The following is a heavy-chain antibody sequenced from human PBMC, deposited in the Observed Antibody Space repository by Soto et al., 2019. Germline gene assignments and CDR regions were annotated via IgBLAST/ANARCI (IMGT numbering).Heavy chain of an antibody. Sequence: GGSLRLSCAASGFTFSNYWMSWVRQAPGKGLEWVANIKQDGSEKYYVDSVKGRFTISRDNAKSSLNLQMSSLRAEDTALYYCARDGGNFFDYWGQGTLVTVSS. CDR2: IKQDGSEK. V-gene: IGHV3-7*01. J-gene: IGHJ4*02. D-gene: IGHD2-21*02. CDR1: GFTFSNYW. CDR3: ARDGGNFFDY.